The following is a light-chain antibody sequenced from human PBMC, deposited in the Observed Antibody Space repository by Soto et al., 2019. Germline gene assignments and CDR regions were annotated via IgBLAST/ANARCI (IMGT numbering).Light chain of an antibody. CDR3: QQRGNWPSLT. J-gene: IGKJ4*01. V-gene: IGKV3-11*01. CDR2: NTS. Sequence: EIVLTQSPATLSLSPGERATLSCRASQTVSTDLVWYQQKPGQAPRLLIYNTSNRATGIPARFSGSGSGTAFTLTISSLEPEDFAVYYCQQRGNWPSLTFGGGTKVEIK. CDR1: QTVSTD.